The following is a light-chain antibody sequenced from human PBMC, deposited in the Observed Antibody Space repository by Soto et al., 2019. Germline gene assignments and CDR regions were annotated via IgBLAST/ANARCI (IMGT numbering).Light chain of an antibody. J-gene: IGKJ1*01. CDR3: QQSYSTPRT. Sequence: DVQMTQSHSTLSASVGDRVTITCRASKNINTWVAWYQQKPGKAPKLLIYAASSLQSGVPSRFSGSGSGTDFTLTISSLQPEDFATHYCQQSYSTPRTFAQGTKVAIK. CDR1: KNINTW. CDR2: AAS. V-gene: IGKV1-39*01.